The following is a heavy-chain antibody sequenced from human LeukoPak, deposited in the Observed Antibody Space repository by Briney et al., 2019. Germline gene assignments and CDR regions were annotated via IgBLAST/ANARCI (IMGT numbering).Heavy chain of an antibody. J-gene: IGHJ4*02. CDR3: ARVVAYYFDY. Sequence: GGSLRLSCAASGFTFSSYAMQWVRQAPGKGLEWVAVISYDGSNKYYADSVKGRFTISRDNSKNTLYLQMNSLRAEDTAVYYCARVVAYYFDYWGQGTLVTVSS. CDR2: ISYDGSNK. D-gene: IGHD5-12*01. V-gene: IGHV3-30-3*01. CDR1: GFTFSSYA.